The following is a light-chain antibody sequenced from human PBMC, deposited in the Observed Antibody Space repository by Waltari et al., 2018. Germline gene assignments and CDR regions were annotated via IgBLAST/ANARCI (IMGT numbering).Light chain of an antibody. Sequence: SYGLTQPPSLSVAPGQTATITCGGNDIGRKNVHWYQQRPGQAPVLFVFDDDNRHSGIPERFSGSNSGGSATLTISWVEAGDEADYFCQVFDSSRGHRWLFGGGTKLTVL. V-gene: IGLV3-21*02. CDR2: DDD. J-gene: IGLJ3*02. CDR1: DIGRKN. CDR3: QVFDSSRGHRWL.